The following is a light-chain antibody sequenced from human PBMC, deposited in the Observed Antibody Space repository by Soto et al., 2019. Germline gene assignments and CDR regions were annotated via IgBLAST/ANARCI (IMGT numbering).Light chain of an antibody. CDR3: AAWDDSLNGRV. J-gene: IGLJ3*02. V-gene: IGLV1-44*01. Sequence: QSVLTQPPSASGTPGQRVTISCSGSSSNIGSNTVNWYQQLPGTAPKLLIYSNNQRPSGVPYRFSGSTTGASASLAISGLQSEDEADYYCAAWDDSLNGRVFGGGTKLTVL. CDR1: SSNIGSNT. CDR2: SNN.